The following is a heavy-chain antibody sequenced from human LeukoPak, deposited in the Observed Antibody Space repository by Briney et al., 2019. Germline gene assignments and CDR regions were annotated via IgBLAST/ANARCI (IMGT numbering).Heavy chain of an antibody. CDR1: GGSISSYY. Sequence: SETLSLTCTVSGGSISSYYWSWIRQPPGKGLEWIGYIYYSGSTNYNPSLKSRVTISVDTSKNQFSLKLSSVTAADMAVYFCAREGEAAAGAFDNWGQGTLVTVSA. V-gene: IGHV4-59*01. CDR2: IYYSGST. J-gene: IGHJ4*02. CDR3: AREGEAAAGAFDN. D-gene: IGHD6-13*01.